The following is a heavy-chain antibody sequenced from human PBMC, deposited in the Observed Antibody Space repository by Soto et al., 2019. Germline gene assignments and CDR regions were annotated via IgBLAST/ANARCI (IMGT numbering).Heavy chain of an antibody. V-gene: IGHV3-73*02. D-gene: IGHD1-7*01. CDR3: ARLELAPPRNYFDY. Sequence: EVQLVESGGGLVQPGGSLKLSCAASGFTFSGSAIHWVRQASGKGLEWVGRIRSKANSYATAYAASVKGRFTISRDDSKHTALLQMNSLKTEDTAVYYCARLELAPPRNYFDYWGQGTLVTVSS. J-gene: IGHJ4*02. CDR2: IRSKANSYAT. CDR1: GFTFSGSA.